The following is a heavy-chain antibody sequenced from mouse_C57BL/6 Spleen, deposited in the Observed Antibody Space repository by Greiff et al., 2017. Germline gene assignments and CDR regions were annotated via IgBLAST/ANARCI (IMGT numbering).Heavy chain of an antibody. Sequence: EVHLVESGGGLVKPGGSLKLSCAASGFTFSDYGMHWVRQAPEKGLEWVAYISSGSSTIYYADTVKGRFTISRDNAKNTLFLQMTSLRSEDTAMYYCARADYCNYFDYWGQGTTLTVSS. D-gene: IGHD2-1*01. J-gene: IGHJ2*01. CDR2: ISSGSSTI. CDR3: ARADYCNYFDY. V-gene: IGHV5-17*01. CDR1: GFTFSDYG.